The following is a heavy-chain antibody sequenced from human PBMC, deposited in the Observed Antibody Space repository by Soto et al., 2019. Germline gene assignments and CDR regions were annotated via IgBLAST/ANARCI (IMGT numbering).Heavy chain of an antibody. CDR3: AREVIAATGTIRWFDP. V-gene: IGHV3-74*03. CDR1: GFTFSIHW. CDR2: INDDGSST. Sequence: GSLRLSCAASGFTFSIHWMHWVRQTPGKGPVWVSRINDDGSSTKYADSVKGRFTIARDNAKNTVSLQMSSLRAEDTAVYYCAREVIAATGTIRWFDPWGQGTLVTVSS. D-gene: IGHD6-25*01. J-gene: IGHJ5*02.